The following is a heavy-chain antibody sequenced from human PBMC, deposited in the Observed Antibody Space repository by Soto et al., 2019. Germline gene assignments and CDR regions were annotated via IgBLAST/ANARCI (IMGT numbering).Heavy chain of an antibody. Sequence: LRLSCAASGFTFSSYAMHWVRQAPGKVLEWLAVISYDGSNKYYADSVKGRFTISRDNSKNTLYLQMNSLRAEDTAVYYCARGPSAVAGPYYYYGMDVWGQGTTVTVSS. J-gene: IGHJ6*02. CDR3: ARGPSAVAGPYYYYGMDV. CDR2: ISYDGSNK. D-gene: IGHD6-19*01. V-gene: IGHV3-30-3*01. CDR1: GFTFSSYA.